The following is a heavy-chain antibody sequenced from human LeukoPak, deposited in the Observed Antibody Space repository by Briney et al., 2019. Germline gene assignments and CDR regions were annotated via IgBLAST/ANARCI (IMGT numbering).Heavy chain of an antibody. V-gene: IGHV4-39*02. J-gene: IGHJ4*02. CDR3: ARHRGRYYDSGSYYYFDY. Sequence: PSETLSLTCTVSGGSFRSSSYYWGWIRQPPGKGLEWVGSVYYTGSTFYNPSLKSRVTTSVDTSKNHFSLNLSSVTAADTAVYYCARHRGRYYDSGSYYYFDYWGQGTLVTVSS. D-gene: IGHD3-10*01. CDR2: VYYTGST. CDR1: GGSFRSSSYY.